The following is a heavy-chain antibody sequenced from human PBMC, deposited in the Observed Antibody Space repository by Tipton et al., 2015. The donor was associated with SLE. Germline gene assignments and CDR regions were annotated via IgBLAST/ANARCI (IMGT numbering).Heavy chain of an antibody. D-gene: IGHD2-2*01. J-gene: IGHJ5*02. Sequence: LRLSCTVSGGPISNYYWSWIRQPPGKGLYWIGYIYYSGSTNYNPPLKSRVTISVDTSKNQFSLKLSSVTAADTAVYYCARTWVVVPALFDPWGQGTLVTVSS. CDR3: ARTWVVVPALFDP. V-gene: IGHV4-59*08. CDR1: GGPISNYY. CDR2: IYYSGST.